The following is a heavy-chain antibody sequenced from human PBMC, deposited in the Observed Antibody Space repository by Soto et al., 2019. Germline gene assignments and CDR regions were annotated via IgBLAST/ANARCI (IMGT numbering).Heavy chain of an antibody. D-gene: IGHD7-27*01. CDR1: GASINTYD. CDR2: ISPSGST. J-gene: IGHJ4*02. CDR3: ARDFWGGGYFDA. V-gene: IGHV4-4*07. Sequence: PSETLSLTCFVSGASINTYDWTWIRQPAGKGLEWIGRISPSGSTVYNPSLQSRVTMSIDASKSQSSLKLTSVTAADTALYYCARDFWGGGYFDAWGLGTLVTVSS.